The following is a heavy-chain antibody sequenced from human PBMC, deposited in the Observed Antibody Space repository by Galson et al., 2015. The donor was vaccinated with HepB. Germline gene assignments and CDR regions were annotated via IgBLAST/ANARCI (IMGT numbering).Heavy chain of an antibody. V-gene: IGHV3-9*01. J-gene: IGHJ4*02. CDR3: ARDTRSSSWGYFAY. CDR2: ISWNGGTI. Sequence: SLRLSCAVSGFTFDDYAMHWVRQAPGKGLEWVSSISWNGGTIGYADSVKGRFTVSRDNAKNSLYLHMNSLRTEDTALYYCARDTRSSSWGYFAYWGQGTLVTVSS. D-gene: IGHD6-13*01. CDR1: GFTFDDYA.